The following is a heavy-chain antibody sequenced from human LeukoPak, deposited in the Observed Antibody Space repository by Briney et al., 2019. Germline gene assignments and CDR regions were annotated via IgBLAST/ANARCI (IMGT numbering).Heavy chain of an antibody. J-gene: IGHJ4*02. CDR3: ARDPPYGSGSYPDY. V-gene: IGHV4-4*07. CDR1: GGSISSYY. Sequence: SETLSPTCTVSGGSISSYYWSWIRQPAGKGLEWIGRIYTSGSTNYNPSLKSRVTMSVDTSKNQFSLKLSSVTAADTAVYYCARDPPYGSGSYPDYWGQGTLVTVSS. CDR2: IYTSGST. D-gene: IGHD3-10*01.